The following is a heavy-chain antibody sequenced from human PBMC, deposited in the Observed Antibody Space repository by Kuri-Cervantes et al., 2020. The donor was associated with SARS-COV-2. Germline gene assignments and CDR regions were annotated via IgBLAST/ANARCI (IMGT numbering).Heavy chain of an antibody. CDR2: INPSFGKA. V-gene: IGHV1-69*05. Sequence: SVKVSCKASGDTFSSYEINWVRQAPGQGLEWMGGINPSFGKANSAQKFQGRVTITTDKSTSTAYMELSSLRSEDTAVYYCARLTVYGATRSDYWGQGTLVTVSS. CDR3: ARLTVYGATRSDY. CDR1: GDTFSSYE. D-gene: IGHD4-17*01. J-gene: IGHJ4*02.